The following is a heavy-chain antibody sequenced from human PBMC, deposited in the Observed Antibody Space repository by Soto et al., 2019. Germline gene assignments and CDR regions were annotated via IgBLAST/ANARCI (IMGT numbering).Heavy chain of an antibody. CDR3: ARESDYDILTGSDY. CDR1: CYTFTSYG. Sequence: SVKVSFKASCYTFTSYGISWVRQAPGQGLEWMGWISAYNGNTNYAQKLQGRVTMTTDTSTSTAYMELRSLRSDDTAVYYCARESDYDILTGSDYWGQGTQVTVSS. CDR2: ISAYNGNT. J-gene: IGHJ4*02. D-gene: IGHD3-9*01. V-gene: IGHV1-18*04.